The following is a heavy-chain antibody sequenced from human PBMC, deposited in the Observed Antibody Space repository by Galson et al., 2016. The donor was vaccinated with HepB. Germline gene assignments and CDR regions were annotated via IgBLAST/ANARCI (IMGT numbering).Heavy chain of an antibody. J-gene: IGHJ4*02. CDR1: GYSFTSYW. Sequence: QSGAEVKKPGESLRISCETSGYSFTSYWITWVRQVPGKGLEWLGKTDPRDSSTNYSPSLQGHVIISSDKSISTAYLQWRSLEASDTAMYYCARHALGSSGWHFLDYWGRGTLGSVSS. D-gene: IGHD6-19*01. CDR2: TDPRDSST. V-gene: IGHV5-10-1*01. CDR3: ARHALGSSGWHFLDY.